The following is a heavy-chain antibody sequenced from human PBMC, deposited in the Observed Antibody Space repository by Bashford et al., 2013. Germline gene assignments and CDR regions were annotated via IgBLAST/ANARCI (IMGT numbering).Heavy chain of an antibody. CDR2: MNPNSGNT. Sequence: IVWVRQAPGQGLEWMGWMNPNSGNTGYAQKFQGRVTMTRNTSINTAYMELISLRSEDTAVYYCARDYYDSSGQRGADDAFDIWGQGTMVTVSS. CDR3: ARDYYDSSGQRGADDAFDI. J-gene: IGHJ3*02. D-gene: IGHD3-22*01. V-gene: IGHV1-8*01.